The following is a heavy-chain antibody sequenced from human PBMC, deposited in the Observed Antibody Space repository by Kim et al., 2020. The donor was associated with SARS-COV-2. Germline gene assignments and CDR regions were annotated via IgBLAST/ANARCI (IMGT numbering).Heavy chain of an antibody. CDR2: IYYSGST. J-gene: IGHJ4*02. V-gene: IGHV4-39*01. Sequence: SETLSLTCTVSGGSISSSSYYWGWIRQPPGKGLEWIGSIYYSGSTDYNPSLKSRVTISVDTSKNQFSLKLSSVTAADTAVYYCARLADYYDSSGTDYWGQGTLVTVSS. D-gene: IGHD3-22*01. CDR3: ARLADYYDSSGTDY. CDR1: GGSISSSSYY.